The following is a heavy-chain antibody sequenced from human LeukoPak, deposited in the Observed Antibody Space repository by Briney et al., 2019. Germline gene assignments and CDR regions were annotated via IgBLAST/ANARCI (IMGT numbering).Heavy chain of an antibody. Sequence: SETLSLTCGVSGGSVTSTNWWTWVRQPPGKGLEWIGEVHLDGRTNYNPSLKSRLTMSVDLSENHISLKLTAVTAADTAVYYCAREGGFYRPLDYSGQGTLVTVSS. J-gene: IGHJ4*02. CDR3: AREGGFYRPLDY. CDR2: VHLDGRT. CDR1: GGSVTSTNW. D-gene: IGHD3-3*01. V-gene: IGHV4-4*02.